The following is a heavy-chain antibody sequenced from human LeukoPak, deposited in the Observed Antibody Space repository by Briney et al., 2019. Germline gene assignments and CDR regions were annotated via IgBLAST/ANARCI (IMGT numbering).Heavy chain of an antibody. CDR2: FYIDGRT. Sequence: GGSLRLSCAASGFTVSTNYMTWVRQAPGKGLEWGSVFYIDGRTFYIDEVKGRCTISRDNSKHTVFLQMNSLRPEDTAVYYCARVAYCGGDCYSGPLAYWGQGTLVTVSS. CDR1: GFTVSTNY. V-gene: IGHV3-53*01. D-gene: IGHD2-21*02. CDR3: ARVAYCGGDCYSGPLAY. J-gene: IGHJ1*01.